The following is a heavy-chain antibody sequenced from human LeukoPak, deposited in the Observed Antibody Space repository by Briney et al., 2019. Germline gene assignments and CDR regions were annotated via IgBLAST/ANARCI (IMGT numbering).Heavy chain of an antibody. Sequence: SETLSLTCTVSGGSISSYYWSWIRQPPGNGLEWIGYIYYSGSTNYNPYLKSRVTISVDTSKNQFSLKLSSVTAADTAVYYCARDKRAYSYAYSAFDIWGQGTMVTVSS. V-gene: IGHV4-59*01. CDR1: GGSISSYY. D-gene: IGHD5-18*01. CDR2: IYYSGST. CDR3: ARDKRAYSYAYSAFDI. J-gene: IGHJ3*02.